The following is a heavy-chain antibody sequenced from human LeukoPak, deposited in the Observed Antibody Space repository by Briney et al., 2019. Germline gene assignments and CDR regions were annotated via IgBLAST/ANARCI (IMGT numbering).Heavy chain of an antibody. D-gene: IGHD3-10*01. CDR3: ARHRGPAGPDS. J-gene: IGHJ5*01. V-gene: IGHV4-39*01. Sequence: MPSETLSLTCTVSGDSISSSTYYWGWIRQPPGKGLEWIGSIYSSGSTYHNPSLKSRVTISVDTSKNQFSLQLISVTAADTAVYYCARHRGPAGPDSWGQGTLVTVSS. CDR1: GDSISSSTYY. CDR2: IYSSGST.